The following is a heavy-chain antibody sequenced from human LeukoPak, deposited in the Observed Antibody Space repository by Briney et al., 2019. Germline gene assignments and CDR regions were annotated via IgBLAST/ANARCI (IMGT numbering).Heavy chain of an antibody. J-gene: IGHJ4*02. D-gene: IGHD6-19*01. V-gene: IGHV3-72*01. Sequence: GGSLRLSCAASGFTFSDHYMDWVRQAPGKGLEWIGRTRNKAKSYTTKYAASVTGRFTISRDDSKDSFYLQMNSLRAEDTAVYYCARDIGVPGTFDYWGQGTLVTVSS. CDR3: ARDIGVPGTFDY. CDR1: GFTFSDHY. CDR2: TRNKAKSYTT.